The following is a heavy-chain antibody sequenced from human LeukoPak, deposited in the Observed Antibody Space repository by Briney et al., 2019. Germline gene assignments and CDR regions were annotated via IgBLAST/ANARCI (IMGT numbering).Heavy chain of an antibody. Sequence: PSETLSLTCTVSGGSISSYYWSWIRQPPGKGLEWIGYIYYSGSTNYNPSLKSRVTISVDTSKNQFSLKLSSVTAADTAVYYCARSDPYNYYDSSGYYLVFDYWGRGTLVTVSS. CDR2: IYYSGST. J-gene: IGHJ4*02. CDR3: ARSDPYNYYDSSGYYLVFDY. CDR1: GGSISSYY. D-gene: IGHD3-22*01. V-gene: IGHV4-59*01.